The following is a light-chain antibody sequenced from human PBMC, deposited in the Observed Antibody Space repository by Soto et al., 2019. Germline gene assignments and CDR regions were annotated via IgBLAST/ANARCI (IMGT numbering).Light chain of an antibody. V-gene: IGKV3-11*01. CDR3: QQRYNWPPTWT. CDR1: QSVNNY. J-gene: IGKJ1*01. Sequence: EIVLTQSPATLSLSPGERATLSCRASQSVNNYLAWYQQKPGQSPRILIYDTSNRATGIPARFSGSGSGTDFTLTISSQEPEDFAVYYCQQRYNWPPTWTFGQGTKVEIK. CDR2: DTS.